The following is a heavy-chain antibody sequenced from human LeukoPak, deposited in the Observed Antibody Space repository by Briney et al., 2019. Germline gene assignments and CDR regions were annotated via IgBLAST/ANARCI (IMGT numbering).Heavy chain of an antibody. CDR1: GFTFSSYW. J-gene: IGHJ4*02. CDR3: AAGWGSYRYNGY. CDR2: IKQDGSEK. D-gene: IGHD3-16*02. V-gene: IGHV3-7*03. Sequence: PGGSLRLSCAASGFTFSSYWMSWVRQAPGKGLEWVANIKQDGSEKYYVDSVKGRFTISRDNDKKSLYLQMNSLRAEDTAVYYCAAGWGSYRYNGYWGQGTLVTVSS.